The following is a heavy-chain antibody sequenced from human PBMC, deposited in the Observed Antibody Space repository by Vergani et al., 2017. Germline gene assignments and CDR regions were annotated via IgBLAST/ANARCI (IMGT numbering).Heavy chain of an antibody. CDR3: AKDVAIVVVPAAIGFVY. D-gene: IGHD2-2*01. V-gene: IGHV3-23*01. J-gene: IGHJ4*02. CDR2: ISGSGGST. Sequence: EVQLLESGGGLVQPGGSLRLSCAASGFTFSSYAMSWVRQAPGKGLEWVSAISGSGGSTYYADSVKGRFTISRDNSKNTLYLQMNSLRAEDTAVYYCAKDVAIVVVPAAIGFVYWGQGTLVIVSS. CDR1: GFTFSSYA.